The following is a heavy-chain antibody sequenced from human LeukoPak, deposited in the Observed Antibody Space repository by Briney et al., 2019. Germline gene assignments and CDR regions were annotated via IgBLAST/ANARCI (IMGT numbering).Heavy chain of an antibody. CDR2: IIPIFGTS. CDR3: ARVKFGYSYGYDY. V-gene: IGHV1-69*01. CDR1: GGTFSSYA. D-gene: IGHD5-18*01. Sequence: ASVKVSCKASGGTFSSYAISWVRQAPGQGLEWMGGIIPIFGTSNYAQKFQGRVTITADESTSTAYMELSSLRSEDTAVYYCARVKFGYSYGYDYWGQGTLVTVSS. J-gene: IGHJ4*02.